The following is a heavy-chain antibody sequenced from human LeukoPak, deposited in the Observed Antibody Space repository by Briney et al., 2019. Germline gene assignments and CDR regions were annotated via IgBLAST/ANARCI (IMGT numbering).Heavy chain of an antibody. CDR2: TYYSGST. CDR1: GGSISSSSYY. D-gene: IGHD6-13*01. CDR3: TAAAGTYYYYYGMDV. J-gene: IGHJ6*02. Sequence: SETLSLTCTVSGGSISSSSYYWGWIRQPPGKGLEWIGSTYYSGSTYYNPSLKSRVTISVDTSKNQFSLKLSSVTAADTAVYYCTAAAGTYYYYYGMDVWGQGTTVTVSS. V-gene: IGHV4-39*01.